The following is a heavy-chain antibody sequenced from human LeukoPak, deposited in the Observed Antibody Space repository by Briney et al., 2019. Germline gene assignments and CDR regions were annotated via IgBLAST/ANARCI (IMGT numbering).Heavy chain of an antibody. CDR1: GFIFSSYA. CDR3: GKDPNGDYVGAFDM. CDR2: ISGSGGST. Sequence: GSSLRLSCAASGFIFSSYAMHWVRQAPGKGLEWVSAISGSGGSTYYADSVKGRFTISRDNSKNTLFLQVNSLRAEDTAVYYCGKDPNGDYVGAFDMWGQGTMVTVSP. V-gene: IGHV3-23*01. J-gene: IGHJ3*02. D-gene: IGHD4-17*01.